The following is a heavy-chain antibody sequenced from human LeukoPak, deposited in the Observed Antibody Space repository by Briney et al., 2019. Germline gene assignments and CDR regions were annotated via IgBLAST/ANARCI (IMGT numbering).Heavy chain of an antibody. J-gene: IGHJ4*02. CDR2: IKSKTDGGTT. CDR1: GFTFSNAW. V-gene: IGHV3-15*01. CDR3: TTATGSYGPFLFDY. Sequence: GGSLRLSCAAPGFTFSNAWMSWVRQAPGKGLEWVGRIKSKTDGGTTDYAAPVKGRFTISRDDSKNTLYLQMNSLKTEDTAVYYCTTATGSYGPFLFDYWGQGTLVTVSS. D-gene: IGHD1-26*01.